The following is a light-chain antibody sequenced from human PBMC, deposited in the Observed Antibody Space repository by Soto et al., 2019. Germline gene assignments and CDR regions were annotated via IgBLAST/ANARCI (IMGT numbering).Light chain of an antibody. J-gene: IGKJ1*01. CDR1: QSVSSN. V-gene: IGKV3-15*01. Sequence: EIVMTQSPATLSVSPGERATLSCRASQSVSSNLAWYQQKPCQAPRLLIYGASTRATGIPARFSGSGSGTEFTLTISSLQSEDFAVYYFQHYNNWPRTFGQGTKVEIK. CDR2: GAS. CDR3: QHYNNWPRT.